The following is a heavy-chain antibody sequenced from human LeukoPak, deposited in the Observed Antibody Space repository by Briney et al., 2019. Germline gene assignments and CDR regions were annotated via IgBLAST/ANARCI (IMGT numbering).Heavy chain of an antibody. CDR3: TRAYCGGDCYFQH. J-gene: IGHJ1*01. D-gene: IGHD2-21*02. CDR2: IRSKAYGGTT. V-gene: IGHV3-49*04. Sequence: GGSLRLSCAASGFTLSSYAMSWVRQAPGKGLEWVVFIRSKAYGGTTEYAASVKGRFTISRDDSKSIAYLQMNSLNTEDTAVYYCTRAYCGGDCYFQHWGQGTLVTISS. CDR1: GFTLSSYA.